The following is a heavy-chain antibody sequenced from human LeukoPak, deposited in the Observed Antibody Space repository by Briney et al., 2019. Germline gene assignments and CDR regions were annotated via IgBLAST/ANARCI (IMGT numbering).Heavy chain of an antibody. CDR1: GGSISSYY. CDR2: IYYSGST. CDR3: ARFRPSKDEYVWGSYRYYYYYYMDV. D-gene: IGHD3-16*02. J-gene: IGHJ6*03. V-gene: IGHV4-59*01. Sequence: SETLSLTCTVSGGSISSYYWSWIRQPPGKGLEWIGYIYYSGSTNYNPSLKSRVTISVDTSKNQFSLKLSSVTAADTAVYYCARFRPSKDEYVWGSYRYYYYYYMDVWGKGTTVTVSS.